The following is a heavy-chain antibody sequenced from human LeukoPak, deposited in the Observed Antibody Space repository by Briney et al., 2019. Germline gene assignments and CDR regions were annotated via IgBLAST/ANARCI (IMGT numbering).Heavy chain of an antibody. V-gene: IGHV3-30*18. CDR2: ISYDGSNK. Sequence: GGSLRLSCAASGFTFSSYGMHWVRQAPGKGLEWVAVISYDGSNKYYADSVKGRFTISRDNSKNTLYLRMNSLRAEDTAVYYCAKDISRWLQSCFDYWGQGTLVTVSS. D-gene: IGHD5-24*01. CDR1: GFTFSSYG. J-gene: IGHJ4*02. CDR3: AKDISRWLQSCFDY.